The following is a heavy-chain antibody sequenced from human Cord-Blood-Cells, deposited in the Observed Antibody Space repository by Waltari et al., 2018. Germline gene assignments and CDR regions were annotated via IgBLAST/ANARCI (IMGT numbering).Heavy chain of an antibody. Sequence: QVQLQESGQGLVKPSETLSLTCTVSGYSISSGYYWGWFRQPPGRGLECFGSIYHSGSTYYNPSLKSGVTISVDTSTNQCSLKLSSMPAADTAVYYCAGVPDLAGYSSIPLFDYWGQGTLVTVSS. J-gene: IGHJ4*02. V-gene: IGHV4-38-2*02. CDR1: GYSISSGYY. CDR2: IYHSGST. D-gene: IGHD6-13*01. CDR3: AGVPDLAGYSSIPLFDY.